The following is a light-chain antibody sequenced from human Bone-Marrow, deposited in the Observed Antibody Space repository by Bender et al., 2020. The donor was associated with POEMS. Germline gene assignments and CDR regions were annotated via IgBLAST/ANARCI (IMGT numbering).Light chain of an antibody. CDR1: SSDVGGYNF. Sequence: QSALTQPPSASGFPGQSVTISCSGTSSDVGGYNFVSWYQQHPGKAPKLMIYEVSQRPSGVPDRFSGSKSGNTASLTVSGLQAEDEADYYCCSYAGSSTLVFGGGTKLTVL. CDR3: CSYAGSSTLV. CDR2: EVS. V-gene: IGLV2-8*01. J-gene: IGLJ2*01.